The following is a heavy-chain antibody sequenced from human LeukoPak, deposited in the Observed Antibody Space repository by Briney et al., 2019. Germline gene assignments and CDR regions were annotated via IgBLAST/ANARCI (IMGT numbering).Heavy chain of an antibody. J-gene: IGHJ4*02. CDR3: AADPSGWYRGHL. V-gene: IGHV1-58*02. D-gene: IGHD6-19*01. CDR2: IIVGSGNT. Sequence: SVKVSCKASGFTFTSSAMQWVRQARGQRLEWIGWIIVGSGNTNYAQKFQERVTITRDMSTSTAYMELSSLGSEDTAVYYCAADPSGWYRGHLWGQGTLVTVSS. CDR1: GFTFTSSA.